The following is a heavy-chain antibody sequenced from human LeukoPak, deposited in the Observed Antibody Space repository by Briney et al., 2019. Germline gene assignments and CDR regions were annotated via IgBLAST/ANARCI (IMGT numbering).Heavy chain of an antibody. CDR3: VKPPAHYYGSGSQGSYYYYYMDV. Sequence: ASVKVSCKASGYTFTSYAMNWVRQAPGQGLEWMGWINTNTGNPTYAQGFTGRFVFSLDTSVSTAYLQISSLKAEDTAVYYCVKPPAHYYGSGSQGSYYYYYMDVWGKGTTVTVSS. CDR1: GYTFTSYA. D-gene: IGHD3-10*01. CDR2: INTNTGNP. V-gene: IGHV7-4-1*02. J-gene: IGHJ6*03.